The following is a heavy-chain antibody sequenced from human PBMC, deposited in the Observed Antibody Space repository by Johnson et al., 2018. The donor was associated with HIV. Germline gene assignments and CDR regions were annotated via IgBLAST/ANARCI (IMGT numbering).Heavy chain of an antibody. V-gene: IGHV3-7*05. CDR3: ARDLRGTLDAFDV. CDR1: GFTFSNYW. Sequence: EVQLVEFGGGLVQPGGSLRLSCAGAGFTFSNYWMSWVRQAPGKGLQWVANMKQDGSEEHYLDSVKGRFTISRDNAKNSLSLQMNSLRAEDTAMYYCARDLRGTLDAFDVWGQGTTVTVSS. CDR2: MKQDGSEE. J-gene: IGHJ3*01.